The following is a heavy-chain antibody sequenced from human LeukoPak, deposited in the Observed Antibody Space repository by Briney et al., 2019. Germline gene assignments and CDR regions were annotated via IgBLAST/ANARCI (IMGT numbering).Heavy chain of an antibody. CDR1: GYTFTGYY. J-gene: IGHJ4*02. Sequence: GASVKVSCKASGYTFTGYYMHWVRQAPGQGLEWMGWINPNSGGTNYAQKFQGRVTMTRDTSISTAYMELSRLRSDDTAVYYCARDADVGYYDSSGQGPFDHWGQGTLVTVSS. CDR3: ARDADVGYYDSSGQGPFDH. D-gene: IGHD3-22*01. V-gene: IGHV1-2*02. CDR2: INPNSGGT.